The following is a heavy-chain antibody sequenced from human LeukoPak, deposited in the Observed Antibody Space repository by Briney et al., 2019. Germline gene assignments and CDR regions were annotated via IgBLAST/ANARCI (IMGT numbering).Heavy chain of an antibody. Sequence: PGGSLRFSCAASGFSFSTYSMNWVRQAPGKGLEWVSYITSTSGTIYYADSVKGRFTISRDNAKKSLFLQMNGLRAEDTAVYYCASPLSGSPFYWGQGTLVTVSS. CDR3: ASPLSGSPFY. D-gene: IGHD3-10*01. V-gene: IGHV3-48*01. CDR2: ITSTSGTI. CDR1: GFSFSTYS. J-gene: IGHJ4*02.